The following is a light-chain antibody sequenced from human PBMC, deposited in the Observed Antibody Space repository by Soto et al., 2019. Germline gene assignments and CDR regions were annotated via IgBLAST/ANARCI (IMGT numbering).Light chain of an antibody. J-gene: IGKJ4*01. CDR1: QSVKNY. Sequence: EIVLTQSPATLSLSPGERATLSCRASQSVKNYLAWYHQKPGQAPRLLIYDASNRATGTPARFSGSGSGTDFTLTISSLEPEDSAVYYCQQRSNWPPVTFGGGTKVEIK. V-gene: IGKV3-11*01. CDR2: DAS. CDR3: QQRSNWPPVT.